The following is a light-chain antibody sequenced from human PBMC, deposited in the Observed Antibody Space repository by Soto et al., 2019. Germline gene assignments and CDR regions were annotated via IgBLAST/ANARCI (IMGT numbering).Light chain of an antibody. V-gene: IGKV1-39*01. J-gene: IGKJ1*01. Sequence: VHMTQSPTSLSASVGDRGTITFRASQSISSYLNWYQQKPGKAPKLLIYAASSLQSGVPSRFSGSGSGTDFTLTISSLQPEDFATYYCQQSYSTTFGQGTKVDNK. CDR2: AAS. CDR3: QQSYSTT. CDR1: QSISSY.